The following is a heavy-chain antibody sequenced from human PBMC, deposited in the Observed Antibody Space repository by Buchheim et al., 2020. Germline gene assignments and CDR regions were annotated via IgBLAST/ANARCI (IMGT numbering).Heavy chain of an antibody. CDR1: GGSISSGGYS. J-gene: IGHJ6*02. CDR3: ARVRAFWRGSPQPSKYGMDV. CDR2: IYHSGST. V-gene: IGHV4-30-2*01. D-gene: IGHD3-3*01. Sequence: QLQLQESGSGLVKPSQTLSLTCAVSGGSISSGGYSWSWIRQPPGKGLEWIGYIYHSGSTYYNPSLKSRVTISVDRSKNQFSLKLSSVTAADTAVYYCARVRAFWRGSPQPSKYGMDVWGQGTT.